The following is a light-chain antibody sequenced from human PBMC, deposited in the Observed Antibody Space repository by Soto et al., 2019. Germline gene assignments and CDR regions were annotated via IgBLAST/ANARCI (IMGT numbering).Light chain of an antibody. V-gene: IGLV2-8*01. Sequence: QSALTQPPSASGSLGQSVTISCTGTSSDIGIYNYVSWYQHRPGKAPRLIIYEVDQRPSGVPDRFSGSKSGNTASLTVSGLQPDDEADYYCMSYGTDFGGGTQLTVL. J-gene: IGLJ2*01. CDR3: MSYGTD. CDR2: EVD. CDR1: SSDIGIYNY.